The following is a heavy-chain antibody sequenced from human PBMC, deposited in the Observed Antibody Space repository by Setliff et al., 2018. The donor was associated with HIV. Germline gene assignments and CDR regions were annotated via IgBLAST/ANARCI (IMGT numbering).Heavy chain of an antibody. CDR1: GVTFNYSF. D-gene: IGHD3-22*01. CDR2: VVPTIHEA. CDR3: ARGADASGYFYREYFQH. V-gene: IGHV1-69*13. J-gene: IGHJ1*01. Sequence: ASVKVSCKASGVTFNYSFITWVRQAPGQGLEWMGGVVPTIHEATYAQKFQGRVTITADESATTVYKEMSGLTSEDTAIYYCARGADASGYFYREYFQHWGQGTLVTVSS.